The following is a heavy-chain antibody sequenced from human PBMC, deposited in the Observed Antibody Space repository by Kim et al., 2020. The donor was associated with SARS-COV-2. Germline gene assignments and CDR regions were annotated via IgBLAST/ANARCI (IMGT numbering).Heavy chain of an antibody. V-gene: IGHV3-21*01. Sequence: GGSLRLSCAASGFTFSSYSMSWVRQAPGKGLEWVSSISGSSSYIYYADSVRGRFTISRDNAKNSLYLQMNSLRAEDTAVYYCARDKTFGELLYDYWGPVTLVTVSS. D-gene: IGHD3-10*01. J-gene: IGHJ4*01. CDR3: ARDKTFGELLYDY. CDR1: GFTFSSYS. CDR2: ISGSSSYI.